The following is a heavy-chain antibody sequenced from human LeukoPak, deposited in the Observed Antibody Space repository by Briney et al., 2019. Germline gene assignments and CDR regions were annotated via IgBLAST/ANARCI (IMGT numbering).Heavy chain of an antibody. Sequence: SETLSLTCSVSGGSITTSYWSWIRQPPGKGLEWIGYIYYTGSANYNPSLRSRVTISVDPSQNQFFLKLNSVTAADTAVYYCAREGVAGTAWWYFDYWGRGTLVTVSS. D-gene: IGHD6-19*01. CDR1: GGSITTSY. J-gene: IGHJ2*01. CDR2: IYYTGSA. CDR3: AREGVAGTAWWYFDY. V-gene: IGHV4-59*01.